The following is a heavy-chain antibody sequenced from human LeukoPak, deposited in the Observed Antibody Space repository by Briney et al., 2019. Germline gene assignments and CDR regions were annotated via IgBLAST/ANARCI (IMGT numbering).Heavy chain of an antibody. CDR1: GRSISSYY. D-gene: IGHD6-19*01. CDR2: IYYSGST. Sequence: SETLSLTCTVSGRSISSYYWSWIRQPPGKGLEWIGYIYYSGSTNYNPSLKSRVTISVDTSKNQFSLKLSSVTAADTAVYYCARRSSGWYIDYWGQGTLVTVSS. V-gene: IGHV4-59*01. CDR3: ARRSSGWYIDY. J-gene: IGHJ4*02.